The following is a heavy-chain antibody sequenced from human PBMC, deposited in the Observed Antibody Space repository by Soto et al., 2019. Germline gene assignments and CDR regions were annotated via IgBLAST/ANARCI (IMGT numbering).Heavy chain of an antibody. CDR2: IDPSDSYT. Sequence: GESLKISCKGAGYSCTSYWISWVHQMPGKGLEWMGRIDPSDSYTNYSPSFQGHVTISADKSISTAYLQWSSLKASDTAMYYCAREYIQSKTGWFDPWGQGTLVTVSS. CDR1: GYSCTSYW. J-gene: IGHJ5*02. CDR3: AREYIQSKTGWFDP. V-gene: IGHV5-10-1*01. D-gene: IGHD6-6*01.